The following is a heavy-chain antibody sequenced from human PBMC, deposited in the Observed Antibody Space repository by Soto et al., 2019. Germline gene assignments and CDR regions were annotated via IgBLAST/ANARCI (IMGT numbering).Heavy chain of an antibody. D-gene: IGHD1-26*01. V-gene: IGHV3-74*01. CDR3: ARGSRYGMDV. J-gene: IGHJ6*02. CDR1: GFTFGSYA. CDR2: IDGDGSST. Sequence: EVQLVESGGGLVQPGGSLRLSCAASGFTFGSYAMNWVRQAPGKGLVWVSRIDGDGSSTTYADSVKGRFTISRDNAKNTLYLQMSSLRVDDTTVYYCARGSRYGMDVWGQGTTVTVSS.